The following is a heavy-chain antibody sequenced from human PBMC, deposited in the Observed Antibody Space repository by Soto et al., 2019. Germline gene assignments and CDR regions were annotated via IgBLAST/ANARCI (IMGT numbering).Heavy chain of an antibody. V-gene: IGHV4-31*03. CDR1: GGSSSSGGYY. J-gene: IGHJ1*01. Sequence: SETLSLTCTVSGGSSSSGGYYWSWIRQHPGKGLEWIGYIYYSGSTYYNPSLKSRVTISVDTSKNQFSLKLSSVTAADTAVYYCARANRGDFWSGYPSEYFQHWGQGTLVTVSS. CDR3: ARANRGDFWSGYPSEYFQH. CDR2: IYYSGST. D-gene: IGHD3-3*01.